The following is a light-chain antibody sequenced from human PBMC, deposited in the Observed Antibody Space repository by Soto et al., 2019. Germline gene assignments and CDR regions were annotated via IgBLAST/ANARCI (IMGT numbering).Light chain of an antibody. CDR1: QGICSS. CDR2: TAS. CDR3: QQFSSYPLT. V-gene: IGKV1-9*01. Sequence: IQLTPFPSSRSASVGDRVTITCRASQGICSSLDWYQQTPGKAPKLLIYTASTLQSGVPSRFSGSGSGTDFTLTISSLQPEDFAVYYCQQFSSYPLTFGGGTKVDIK. J-gene: IGKJ4*01.